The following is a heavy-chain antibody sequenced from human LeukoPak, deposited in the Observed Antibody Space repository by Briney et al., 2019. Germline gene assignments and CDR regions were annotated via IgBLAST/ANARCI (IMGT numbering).Heavy chain of an antibody. V-gene: IGHV3-48*04. J-gene: IGHJ5*02. D-gene: IGHD3-22*01. CDR1: GFTFSSYS. CDR2: ISSSSSTI. Sequence: GGSLRLSCAASGFTFSSYSMNWVRQAPGKGLEWVSYISSSSSTIYYADSVKGRFTISRDNAKNSLYLQMNSLRAEDTAVYYCARSMIVVPNWFDPWGQGTLVTVSS. CDR3: ARSMIVVPNWFDP.